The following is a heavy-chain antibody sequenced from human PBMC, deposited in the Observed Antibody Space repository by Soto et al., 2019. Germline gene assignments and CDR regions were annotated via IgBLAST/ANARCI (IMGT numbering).Heavy chain of an antibody. J-gene: IGHJ5*02. CDR2: INPSGGST. V-gene: IGHV1-46*01. CDR1: GYTFASYY. CDR3: ARDRDYYGSGSPVYWFDP. Sequence: ASVKVSCKXSGYTFASYYMHWVRQAPGQGLEWMGIINPSGGSTSYAQKFQGRVTMTRDTSTSTVYMELSSLRSEDTAVYYCARDRDYYGSGSPVYWFDPWGQGTLVTVSS. D-gene: IGHD3-10*01.